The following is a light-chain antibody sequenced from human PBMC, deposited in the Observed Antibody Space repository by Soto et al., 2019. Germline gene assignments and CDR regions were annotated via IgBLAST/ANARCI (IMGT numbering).Light chain of an antibody. CDR3: PQYYSYPRT. V-gene: IGKV1-8*01. J-gene: IGKJ1*01. CDR2: AAS. CDR1: QGISSY. Sequence: AIRMTQSPSSFSASTGDRVTITCRASQGISSYLAWYQQKPGKAPKLLIYAASTLQSGVLSRFSGSGSGTDFTLTIRCLQSEDFATYYCPQYYSYPRTFGQETKVEIK.